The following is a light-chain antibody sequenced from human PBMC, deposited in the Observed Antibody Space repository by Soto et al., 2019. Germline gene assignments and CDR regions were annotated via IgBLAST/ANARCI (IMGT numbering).Light chain of an antibody. Sequence: DIQMTQSPSSLSASVGDRVTIICRASQSISLYLNWYQQKPGEAPKLLMYAATGLQSGVPSRFSGSASETDFTLTIGSLQPEDFATYYCQQSYSTPVTFGQGTKVEIK. J-gene: IGKJ1*01. CDR3: QQSYSTPVT. V-gene: IGKV1-39*01. CDR2: AAT. CDR1: QSISLY.